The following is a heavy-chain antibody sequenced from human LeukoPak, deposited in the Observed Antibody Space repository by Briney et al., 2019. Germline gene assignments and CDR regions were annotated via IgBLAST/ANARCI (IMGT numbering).Heavy chain of an antibody. D-gene: IGHD2-2*01. CDR2: IYPGDFDT. V-gene: IGHV5-51*01. J-gene: IGHJ6*02. CDR1: GYSFTSYW. Sequence: GESLKISCKGSGYSFTSYWIGWVRQMPGKGLEWMGIIYPGDFDTRYSPSFQGQVTISADKSISTAYLQWSSLKASDTAMYYCARLKCTSCYASSYYYYGMDVWGQGTTVTVSS. CDR3: ARLKCTSCYASSYYYYGMDV.